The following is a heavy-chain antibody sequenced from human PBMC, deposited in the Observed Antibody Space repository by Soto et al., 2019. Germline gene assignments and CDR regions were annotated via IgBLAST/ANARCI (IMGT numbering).Heavy chain of an antibody. Sequence: PSETLSLTCTVSGVSISSYYWSWIRQPPGKGLEWIGYISDSGNTNYNPSLKSRVTISVDTSKNQFSLKLNSVTAADTAVYYCARAKGGYSYGPFDYWGQGILVTVS. D-gene: IGHD5-18*01. CDR3: ARAKGGYSYGPFDY. CDR1: GVSISSYY. CDR2: ISDSGNT. V-gene: IGHV4-59*01. J-gene: IGHJ4*02.